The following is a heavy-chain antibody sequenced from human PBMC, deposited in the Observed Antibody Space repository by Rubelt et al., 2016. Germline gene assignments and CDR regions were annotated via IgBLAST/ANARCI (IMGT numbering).Heavy chain of an antibody. V-gene: IGHV3-23*04. J-gene: IGHJ4*02. Sequence: VQLVESGGGVVQPGGSLRLSCAASGFTFSSYAMSWVRQAPGQGLEWVSAISGSGGKTYFADPVKGRFTISRDNSKNTLYLQRNSLRAEATAVYDCAKEPYSSSAWYYFDYWGQGALVTVSS. CDR2: ISGSGGKT. D-gene: IGHD6-6*01. CDR3: AKEPYSSSAWYYFDY. CDR1: GFTFSSYA.